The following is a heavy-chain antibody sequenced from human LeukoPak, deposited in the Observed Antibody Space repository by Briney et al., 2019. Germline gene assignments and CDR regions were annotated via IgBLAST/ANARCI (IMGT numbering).Heavy chain of an antibody. CDR3: SRSDGNPY. CDR1: GFTFSTYW. J-gene: IGHJ4*02. CDR2: INSDGTGT. Sequence: GGSLRLSCAASGFTFSTYWMSWVRRAPGKGLVWVSRINSDGTGTSYADSVKGRFTISRDNAKNTLYLQMNSLRAEDSAVYFCSRSDGNPYWGQGTLVTVSS. V-gene: IGHV3-74*01. D-gene: IGHD4-23*01.